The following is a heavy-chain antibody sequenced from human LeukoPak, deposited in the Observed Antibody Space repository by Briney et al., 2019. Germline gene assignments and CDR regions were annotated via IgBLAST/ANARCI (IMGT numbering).Heavy chain of an antibody. Sequence: GSLRLSCAASGFTFSSYSMNWVRQAPGKGLEWVSSISSSSSYIYYADSVKGRFTISRDNSKNTLYLQMNALRAEDTAVYYCARGDDGFFDSWGQGTLVTVSS. CDR3: ARGDDGFFDS. V-gene: IGHV3-21*04. CDR1: GFTFSSYS. J-gene: IGHJ4*02. D-gene: IGHD5-24*01. CDR2: ISSSSSYI.